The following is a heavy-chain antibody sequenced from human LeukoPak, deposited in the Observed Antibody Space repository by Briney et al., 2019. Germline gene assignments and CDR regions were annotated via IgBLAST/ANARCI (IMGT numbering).Heavy chain of an antibody. J-gene: IGHJ4*02. D-gene: IGHD6-19*01. Sequence: SQTLSLTCTVSGGSISSYYWSWIRQPPGKGLEWIGYIYYSGSTNYNPSLKSRVTISVDTSKNQFSLKLSSVTAADTAVYYCCRSSGWYYFDYWGQGTLVTVSS. CDR3: CRSSGWYYFDY. V-gene: IGHV4-59*08. CDR2: IYYSGST. CDR1: GGSISSYY.